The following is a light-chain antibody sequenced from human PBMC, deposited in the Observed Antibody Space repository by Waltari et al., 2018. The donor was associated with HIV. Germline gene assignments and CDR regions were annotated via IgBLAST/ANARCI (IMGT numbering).Light chain of an antibody. J-gene: IGLJ3*02. CDR3: ATWEDSPDGPV. V-gene: IGLV1-44*01. CDR1: SSNIGSNT. CDR2: SNN. Sequence: QSVLTQPPSASGTPGQRVTISCSGSSSNIGSNTVNWYQHLPGTAPKLLIYSNNQRPSGVPDRLSGSKSGTSAALAMSGLQCEDEADYYCATWEDSPDGPVFGGGTKLTVL.